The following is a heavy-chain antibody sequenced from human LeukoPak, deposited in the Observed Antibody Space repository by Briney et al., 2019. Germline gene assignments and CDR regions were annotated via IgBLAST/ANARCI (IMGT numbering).Heavy chain of an antibody. J-gene: IGHJ4*02. Sequence: GGSLRLSCAASGLSFSNTWMTWVRQAPGKGLEWVAVIYYDGSNKYYADSVKGRFTISRDNSKNTLYLQMNSLRAEDTAVYYCARDQGSGGSGWYLDYWGQGTLVTVSS. V-gene: IGHV3-33*08. CDR3: ARDQGSGGSGWYLDY. CDR1: GLSFSNTW. D-gene: IGHD3-10*01. CDR2: IYYDGSNK.